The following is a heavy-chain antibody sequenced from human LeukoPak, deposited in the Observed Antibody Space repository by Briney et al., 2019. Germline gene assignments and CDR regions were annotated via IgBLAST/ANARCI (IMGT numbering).Heavy chain of an antibody. Sequence: GASVKVSCKASGYTFTSYYMHWVRQAPGQGLEWMGIINPSGGSTSYAQKFQGRVTMTRDMSTSTAYMELSSLRSEDTAVYYGARSLGGGYYSEPFDYWGQGTLVTVSS. V-gene: IGHV1-46*01. J-gene: IGHJ4*02. CDR3: ARSLGGGYYSEPFDY. CDR1: GYTFTSYY. CDR2: INPSGGST. D-gene: IGHD3-22*01.